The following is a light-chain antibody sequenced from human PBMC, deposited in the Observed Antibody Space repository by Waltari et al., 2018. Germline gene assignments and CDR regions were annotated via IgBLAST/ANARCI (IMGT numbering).Light chain of an antibody. J-gene: IGLJ2*01. CDR1: SSDIGAYNL. CDR2: EVT. CDR3: CSYAGRRILGVV. V-gene: IGLV2-23*02. Sequence: QSALTQPASVSGSPGQSITISCTGTSSDIGAYNLVSWYQQRPGKAPKLMIYEVTKWTSGVSNRFSGSKSGNTASLTISGLQAEDEADYYCCSYAGRRILGVVFGGGTKLTVL.